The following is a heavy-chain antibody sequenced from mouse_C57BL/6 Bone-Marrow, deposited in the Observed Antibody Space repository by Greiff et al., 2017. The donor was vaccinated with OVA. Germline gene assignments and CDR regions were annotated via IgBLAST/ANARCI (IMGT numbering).Heavy chain of an antibody. J-gene: IGHJ1*03. CDR1: GYTFTSYW. D-gene: IGHD3-3*01. Sequence: VQLQQPGAELVKPGASVKVSCKASGYTFTSYWITWVKQRPGQGLEWIGDIYPGSGSTNYNEKFKSKATLTVDTSSSTAYMQLSSLTSEDSAVYYCARGTVRYFDVWGTGTTVTVSS. CDR2: IYPGSGST. V-gene: IGHV1-55*01. CDR3: ARGTVRYFDV.